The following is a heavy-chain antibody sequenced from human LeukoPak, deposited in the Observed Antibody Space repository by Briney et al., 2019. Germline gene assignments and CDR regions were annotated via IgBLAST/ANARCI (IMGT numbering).Heavy chain of an antibody. V-gene: IGHV3-43*02. CDR3: ARDLSVAGFDF. CDR1: GFTFDDYA. CDR2: ISGGGGT. Sequence: GGSLRLSCAASGFTFDDYAMHWVRHAPGKGLEWISLISGGGGTYYADSVKGRFTISRDNGKNSLFLQMNSLRAEDTAVYYCARDLSVAGFDFWGQGTMVTVSS. J-gene: IGHJ3*01. D-gene: IGHD6-19*01.